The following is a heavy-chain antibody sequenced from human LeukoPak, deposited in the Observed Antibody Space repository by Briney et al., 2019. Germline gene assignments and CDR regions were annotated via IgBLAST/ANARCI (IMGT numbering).Heavy chain of an antibody. CDR1: GYTFTGYY. CDR3: ARDSDYIWGSYHYTFAY. V-gene: IGHV1-2*02. CDR2: INPNSGGT. D-gene: IGHD3-16*02. J-gene: IGHJ4*02. Sequence: VASVKVSCKASGYTFTGYYMHWVRQAPGQGLEWMGWINPNSGGTNDAQKFQGRVTMTRDTSISTAYMKLSRLRSDDTAVYYCARDSDYIWGSYHYTFAYWGQGTLVTVSS.